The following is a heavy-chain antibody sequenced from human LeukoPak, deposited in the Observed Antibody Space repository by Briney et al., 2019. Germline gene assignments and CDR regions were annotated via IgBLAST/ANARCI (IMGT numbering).Heavy chain of an antibody. D-gene: IGHD3-22*01. V-gene: IGHV3-7*03. J-gene: IGHJ4*02. CDR3: AKENYDSSGSQPPFDY. Sequence: GGSLRLSCGASGFTFTSYAMSWIRQAPGKGLEWVASINDDGSAQYYVDSVKGRFTISRDNAKNSLYLQMNSLRAEDTALYYCAKENYDSSGSQPPFDYWGQGTLVTVSS. CDR1: GFTFTSYA. CDR2: INDDGSAQ.